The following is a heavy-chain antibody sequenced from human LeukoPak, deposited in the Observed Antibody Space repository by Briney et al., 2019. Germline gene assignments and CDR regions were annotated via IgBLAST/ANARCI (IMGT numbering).Heavy chain of an antibody. Sequence: GGSLRLSCAASGFTFSSYGMHWVRQAPGKGLEWVAFIHYDGSNNYYADSVKGRFTISRDNSRNTLYLQMNTLRADDTAVYYCAKDHGSSDWYYFDYWGQGTLVTVSS. CDR1: GFTFSSYG. V-gene: IGHV3-30*02. CDR2: IHYDGSNN. CDR3: AKDHGSSDWYYFDY. D-gene: IGHD6-13*01. J-gene: IGHJ4*02.